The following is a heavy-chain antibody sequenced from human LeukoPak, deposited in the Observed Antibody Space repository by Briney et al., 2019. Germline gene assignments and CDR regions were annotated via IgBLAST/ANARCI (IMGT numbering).Heavy chain of an antibody. Sequence: GGSLRLSCAASGFTFSSYSMNWVRQAPGKGLEWVSSISSSSSYIYYADSVKGRFTISRDNAKNSLYLQMNSLRAEDTAVYYYARDRRDSGSRYKRAFDIWGQGTMVTVSS. J-gene: IGHJ3*02. CDR3: ARDRRDSGSRYKRAFDI. CDR2: ISSSSSYI. V-gene: IGHV3-21*01. CDR1: GFTFSSYS. D-gene: IGHD3-10*01.